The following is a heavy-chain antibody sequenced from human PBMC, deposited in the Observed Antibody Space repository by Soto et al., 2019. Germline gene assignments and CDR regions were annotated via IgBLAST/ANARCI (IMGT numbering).Heavy chain of an antibody. CDR2: ITHSDST. Sequence: QVQLQESGPGLVKPSETLSLACTVYRGSISSYYWSWFRQTTGKGLEWIGYITHSDSTNYKRSLESLVMVPIDTSRQQCSLRLISVTAADTAVYYSASSPRGSSFGWFYHWGQGSLVIVSS. V-gene: IGHV4-59*01. J-gene: IGHJ5*02. CDR1: RGSISSYY. CDR3: ASSPRGSSFGWFYH. D-gene: IGHD5-18*01.